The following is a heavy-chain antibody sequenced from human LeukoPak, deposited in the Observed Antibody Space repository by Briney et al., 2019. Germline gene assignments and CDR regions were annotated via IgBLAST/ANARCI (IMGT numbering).Heavy chain of an antibody. CDR3: ARQGMYSSGWYDDY. CDR2: IYYSGST. CDR1: GGSISSYY. V-gene: IGHV4-59*08. D-gene: IGHD6-19*01. Sequence: SETLSLTCTVSGGSISSYYWSWIRQPPGKGLEWIGYIYYSGSTNYNPSLKSRVTISVDTSKNQFSLKLSSVTAADTAVYYCARQGMYSSGWYDDYWGQGTLVTVSS. J-gene: IGHJ4*02.